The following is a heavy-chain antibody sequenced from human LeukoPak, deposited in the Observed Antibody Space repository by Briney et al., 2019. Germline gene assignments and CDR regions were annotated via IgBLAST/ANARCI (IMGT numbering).Heavy chain of an antibody. Sequence: GGSLRLSCKASGFIFSLYWMHWVRQAPGKGLEWVALMSYDGSVKDYGDSVKGRFTVSRDNSKNTLSLQMNSLRPEDTALYYCARDGDSLRYFGLSLNDAFDFWGRGTMVTVSS. J-gene: IGHJ3*01. V-gene: IGHV3-30*03. CDR3: ARDGDSLRYFGLSLNDAFDF. CDR2: MSYDGSVK. CDR1: GFIFSLYW. D-gene: IGHD3-9*01.